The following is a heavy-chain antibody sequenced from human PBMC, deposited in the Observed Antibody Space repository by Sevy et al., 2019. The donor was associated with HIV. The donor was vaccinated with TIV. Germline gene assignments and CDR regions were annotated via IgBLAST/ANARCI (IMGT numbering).Heavy chain of an antibody. V-gene: IGHV3-23*01. J-gene: IGHJ4*02. CDR1: GFNFNIYS. D-gene: IGHD2-8*01. Sequence: GGSLRLSCVASGFNFNIYSMSWVRQAPGKGLEWVSTLSFGCGRINHADSVQGRFTMSRDDSKKTGYLEMNSLRAEDTAAYYCAREGCTRPHDHWGQGTLVTVSS. CDR2: LSFGCGRI. CDR3: AREGCTRPHDH.